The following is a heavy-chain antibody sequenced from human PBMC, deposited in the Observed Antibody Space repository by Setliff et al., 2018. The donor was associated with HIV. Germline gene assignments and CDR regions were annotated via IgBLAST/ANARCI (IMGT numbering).Heavy chain of an antibody. CDR1: RHNFKTYA. J-gene: IGHJ4*02. V-gene: IGHV1-69*06. CDR3: ARGLSGAGDEY. Sequence: ASVKVSCKASRHNFKTYAFSWVRQAPGQGLEWVGGIIPMFGSANYAQKFQGRVNITADTFTSTAYMELSGLRSEDTALYHCARGLSGAGDEYWGQGTLVTVSS. CDR2: IIPMFGSA. D-gene: IGHD3-10*01.